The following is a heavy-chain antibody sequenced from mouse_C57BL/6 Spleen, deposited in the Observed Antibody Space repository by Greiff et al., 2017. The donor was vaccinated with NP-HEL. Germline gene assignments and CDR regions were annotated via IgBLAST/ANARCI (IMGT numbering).Heavy chain of an antibody. V-gene: IGHV2-2*01. J-gene: IGHJ4*01. Sequence: QVQLQQSGPGLVQPSQSLSITCTVSGFSLTSYGVHWVRQSPGKGLEWLGVIWSGGSTDYNAAFISRLSISKDNSKSQVFFKMNSLQADDTAIYYCARKGFTTGGDYYAMDYWGQGTSVTVSS. CDR3: ARKGFTTGGDYYAMDY. CDR1: GFSLTSYG. CDR2: IWSGGST. D-gene: IGHD2-12*01.